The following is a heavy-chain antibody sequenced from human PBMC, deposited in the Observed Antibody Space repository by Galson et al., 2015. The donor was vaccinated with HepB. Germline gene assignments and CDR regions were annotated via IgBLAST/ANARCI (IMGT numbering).Heavy chain of an antibody. CDR1: RFTFTTYW. J-gene: IGHJ6*02. CDR3: GGGDFYYGMDV. V-gene: IGHV3-7*03. Sequence: SLRLSCAASRFTFTTYWMNWVRQAPGKGLEWVANIKQDGSEKYYVDSVKGRFTISRDNAKNSLFLQMNGLRVEDTAVYYCGGGDFYYGMDVWGQGTTVTVSS. CDR2: IKQDGSEK.